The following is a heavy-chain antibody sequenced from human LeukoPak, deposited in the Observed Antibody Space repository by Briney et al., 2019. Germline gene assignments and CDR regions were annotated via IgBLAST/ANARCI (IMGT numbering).Heavy chain of an antibody. V-gene: IGHV4-39*07. J-gene: IGHJ4*02. CDR3: ARGSYDSSGYFYF. CDR2: IYYIGTT. CDR1: GGPIRSSNYY. D-gene: IGHD3-22*01. Sequence: PSETLSLTCTVSGGPIRSSNYYWGWIRQPPGKGLEWIGSIYYIGTTNYNPSLKNRVTISVDTSKNQFSLNLSSVTAADTAVYFCARGSYDSSGYFYFWGQGTLVTVSS.